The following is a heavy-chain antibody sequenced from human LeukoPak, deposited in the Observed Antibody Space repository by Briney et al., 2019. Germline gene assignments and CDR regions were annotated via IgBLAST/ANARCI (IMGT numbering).Heavy chain of an antibody. Sequence: GGSLRLSCAASGFTFSDHYMDWVRQAPGKGLEWVGRARDKAKGYTTEYAASVKGRFTVSRDDSKNSLYLQMNSLKTEDTAVYYCARAGSSSSYQYVRDVWGKGTTVTVSS. V-gene: IGHV3-72*01. CDR3: ARAGSSSSYQYVRDV. J-gene: IGHJ6*04. D-gene: IGHD2-2*01. CDR1: GFTFSDHY. CDR2: ARDKAKGYTT.